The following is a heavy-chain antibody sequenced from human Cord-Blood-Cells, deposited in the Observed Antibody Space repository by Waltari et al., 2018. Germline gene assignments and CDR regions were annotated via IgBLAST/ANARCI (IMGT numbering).Heavy chain of an antibody. Sequence: QVQLVESGGGVVQPGRSLRLSCAASGFTFSSYAMHWVRPAPGKGLEWVAVISYDGSNKYYADSVKGRFTISRDNSKNTLYLQMNSLRAEDTAVYYCARVLGQLLLSQLFDYWGQGTLVTVSS. CDR2: ISYDGSNK. D-gene: IGHD2-2*01. J-gene: IGHJ4*02. V-gene: IGHV3-30*04. CDR1: GFTFSSYA. CDR3: ARVLGQLLLSQLFDY.